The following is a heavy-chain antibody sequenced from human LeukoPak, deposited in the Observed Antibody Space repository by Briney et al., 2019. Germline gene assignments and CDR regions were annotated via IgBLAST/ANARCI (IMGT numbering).Heavy chain of an antibody. Sequence: GGSLRLSCAASGFTFSSYGMHWVRQAPGKGLEWVAVISYDGSNKYYADSVKGRFTISRDNSKNTLYLQMNSLRAEDTAVYYCAKSPHYYGLGSPWDYWGQGTLVTVSS. D-gene: IGHD3-10*01. CDR3: AKSPHYYGLGSPWDY. CDR1: GFTFSSYG. CDR2: ISYDGSNK. V-gene: IGHV3-30*18. J-gene: IGHJ4*02.